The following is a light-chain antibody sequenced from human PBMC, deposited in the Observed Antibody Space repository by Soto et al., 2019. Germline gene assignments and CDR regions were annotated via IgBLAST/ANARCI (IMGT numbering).Light chain of an antibody. Sequence: QSALTQPRSVSGSPQQSVTISCTGASSDVRGVNYVSWYQQHPGRAPKLEIYDVTKRPSGVPDRFSGSKSANTASLTISGLQAEDEADYYCCSYAGNFVFGTGTKVTVL. CDR3: CSYAGNFV. V-gene: IGLV2-11*01. CDR1: SSDVRGVNY. CDR2: DVT. J-gene: IGLJ1*01.